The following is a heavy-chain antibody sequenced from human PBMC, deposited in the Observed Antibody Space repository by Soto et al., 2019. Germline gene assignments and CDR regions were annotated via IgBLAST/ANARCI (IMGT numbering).Heavy chain of an antibody. J-gene: IGHJ4*02. V-gene: IGHV3-48*03. CDR1: GFSFNTYE. Sequence: GGSLRLSCAASGFSFNTYEMNWVRQAPGKGLEWVSYISTSGSTIYYADSVKGRFTISRDNGKNSLYLQMNSLRAEDTAVYYCAYGGSCDYWGQGTQVTVSS. D-gene: IGHD1-26*01. CDR2: ISTSGSTI. CDR3: AYGGSCDY.